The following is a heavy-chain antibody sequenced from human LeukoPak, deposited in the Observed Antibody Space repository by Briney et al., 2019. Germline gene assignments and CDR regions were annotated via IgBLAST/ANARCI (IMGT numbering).Heavy chain of an antibody. V-gene: IGHV1-18*01. CDR2: ISVYNGNT. CDR3: ARDDGYCSSTSCSQEGGWFDR. J-gene: IGHJ5*02. CDR1: GYTFTIYG. Sequence: GASVTVSFTASGYTFTIYGISWERLAPGQGKEGMGWISVYNGNTNSAQKIQCSVTMTTDTFTSTAYMEMRSLRSDDTAVYYCARDDGYCSSTSCSQEGGWFDRWGQGTLVTVSS. D-gene: IGHD2-2*01.